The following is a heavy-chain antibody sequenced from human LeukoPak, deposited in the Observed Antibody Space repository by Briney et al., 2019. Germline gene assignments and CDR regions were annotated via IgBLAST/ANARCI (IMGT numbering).Heavy chain of an antibody. CDR2: VYYTGTT. CDR3: ATRRVGAAYFDY. Sequence: SETLSLTCTVSGGFITSYYWSWIRQPPGKGLEWIGFVYYTGTTTYNPSLKSRVTISVDTSKNQFSLKLSSVTAADTAVYYCATRRVGAAYFDYWGQGTLVTASS. J-gene: IGHJ4*02. D-gene: IGHD1-26*01. V-gene: IGHV4-59*01. CDR1: GGFITSYY.